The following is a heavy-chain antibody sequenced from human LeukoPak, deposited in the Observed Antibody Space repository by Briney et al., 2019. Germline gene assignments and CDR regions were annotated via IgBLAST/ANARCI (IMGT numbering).Heavy chain of an antibody. J-gene: IGHJ3*02. CDR2: VYNSGTS. Sequence: TSETLSLTCTVSGGSISSYYWSWIRQPAGKGLEWIGRVYNSGTSDYNPSLKSRVTMSVDTSKNQFSLKLSSVTAADTAVYYCARDQGRYSGSRDAFDIWGQGTMVTVSS. CDR1: GGSISSYY. V-gene: IGHV4-4*07. CDR3: ARDQGRYSGSRDAFDI. D-gene: IGHD1-26*01.